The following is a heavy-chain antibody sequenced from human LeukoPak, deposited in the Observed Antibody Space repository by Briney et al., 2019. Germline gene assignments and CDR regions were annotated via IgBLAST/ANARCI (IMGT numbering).Heavy chain of an antibody. D-gene: IGHD6-13*01. CDR3: AKDLAAAGYDAFDI. CDR1: GFSFSSYG. Sequence: GGSLRLSCAASGFSFSSYGMHWVRQAPGKGLEWVAFIRYDGSNKYYADSVKGRFTISRDNSKNTLYLQMNSLRAEDTAVYYCAKDLAAAGYDAFDIWGQGTMVTVSS. J-gene: IGHJ3*02. V-gene: IGHV3-30*02. CDR2: IRYDGSNK.